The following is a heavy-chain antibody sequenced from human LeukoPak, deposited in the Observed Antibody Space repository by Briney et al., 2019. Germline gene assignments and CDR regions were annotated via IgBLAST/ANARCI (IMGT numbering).Heavy chain of an antibody. Sequence: ETLSLTCAVYGGSFSGYYWSWIRQPPGKGLEWSGEINHSGSTNYNPSLKSRVTISVDTSKNQFSLKLSSVTAADTAVYYCARAHGSSSRIYYYYDMDVWGKGTTVTVSS. CDR1: GGSFSGYY. CDR2: INHSGST. D-gene: IGHD6-6*01. J-gene: IGHJ6*03. CDR3: ARAHGSSSRIYYYYDMDV. V-gene: IGHV4-34*01.